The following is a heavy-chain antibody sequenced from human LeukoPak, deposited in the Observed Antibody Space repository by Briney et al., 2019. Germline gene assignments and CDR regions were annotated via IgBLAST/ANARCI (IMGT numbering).Heavy chain of an antibody. CDR3: ITDDYYDSSGYHTLGDY. CDR1: GFTVSSNY. Sequence: PGGSLRLSCAASGFTVSSNYMSWVRRAPGKGLEWVGRIKSKTGGGTTDYAAPVKGRFTISRDDSKNTLYLQMNSLKTEDTAVYYCITDDYYDSSGYHTLGDYWGQGTLVTVSS. J-gene: IGHJ4*02. V-gene: IGHV3-15*01. CDR2: IKSKTGGGTT. D-gene: IGHD3-22*01.